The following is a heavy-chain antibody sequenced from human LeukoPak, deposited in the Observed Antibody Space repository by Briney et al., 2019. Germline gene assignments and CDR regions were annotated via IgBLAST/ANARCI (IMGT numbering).Heavy chain of an antibody. CDR2: IGTSSGST. CDR1: GFTFSRYE. Sequence: GGSLRLSCAASGFTFSRYEMNWVRQAPGKGLEWVSYIGTSSGSTYYADSVKGRFTISRDNAKNSLYLQMSSLRAEATAVYYCARDSGSGRGNYYYGMDVWGQGTTVTVSS. V-gene: IGHV3-21*05. J-gene: IGHJ6*02. CDR3: ARDSGSGRGNYYYGMDV. D-gene: IGHD3-10*01.